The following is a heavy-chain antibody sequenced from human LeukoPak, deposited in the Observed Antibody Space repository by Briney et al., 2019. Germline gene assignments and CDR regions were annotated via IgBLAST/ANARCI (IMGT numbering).Heavy chain of an antibody. V-gene: IGHV5-51*07. Sequence: GESLKISCKGSGYRFTIYWIGWVHQMPGKGLEWMGIIYPDDSQTRYSPSFQGQVTISVDKSINTAYLQWSSLKASDTAIYYCARLDYGANLRGDAFDIWGQGTRVTVSS. CDR2: IYPDDSQT. D-gene: IGHD4-23*01. CDR1: GYRFTIYW. CDR3: ARLDYGANLRGDAFDI. J-gene: IGHJ3*02.